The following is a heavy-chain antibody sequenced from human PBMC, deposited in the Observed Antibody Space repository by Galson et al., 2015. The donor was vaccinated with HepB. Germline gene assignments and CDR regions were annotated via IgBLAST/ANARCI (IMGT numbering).Heavy chain of an antibody. V-gene: IGHV3-53*04. Sequence: SLRLSCAVSGVSVSDTYINWVRQAPGKRLEWVSVIFIDGPIYYTDSVKGRFTISRHNSKNTVFLQMNSLRTEDTAVYYCARNIADPNDAFDIWGQGTMVTVSS. CDR3: ARNIADPNDAFDI. CDR2: IFIDGPI. CDR1: GVSVSDTY. J-gene: IGHJ3*02.